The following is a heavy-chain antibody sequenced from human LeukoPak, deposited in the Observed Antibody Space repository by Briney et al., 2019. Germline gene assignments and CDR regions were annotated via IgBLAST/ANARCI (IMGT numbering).Heavy chain of an antibody. Sequence: GGSLRLSCAASGFTFSSYWMHWFRQAPGKGLVWVSQINTDGTSTTYADSVKGRFTFSRHNAKNTLYLQMNSLRAEDTAVYYCARGSADPYWGQGTLVTVSS. V-gene: IGHV3-74*01. J-gene: IGHJ4*02. CDR1: GFTFSSYW. CDR3: ARGSADPY. D-gene: IGHD1-26*01. CDR2: INTDGTST.